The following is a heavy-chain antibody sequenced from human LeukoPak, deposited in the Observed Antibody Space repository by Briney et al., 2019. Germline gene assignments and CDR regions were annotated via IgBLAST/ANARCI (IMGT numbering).Heavy chain of an antibody. CDR1: GGSTSSSSYY. CDR3: ARRGGYCSSTSCYIEYNWFDP. J-gene: IGHJ5*02. Sequence: SETLSLTCTVSGGSTSSSSYYWGWIRQPPGKGLEWIGSIYYSGSTYYNPSLKSRVTISVDTSKNQFSLKLSSVTAADTAVYYCARRGGYCSSTSCYIEYNWFDPWGQGTLVTVSS. D-gene: IGHD2-2*02. V-gene: IGHV4-39*01. CDR2: IYYSGST.